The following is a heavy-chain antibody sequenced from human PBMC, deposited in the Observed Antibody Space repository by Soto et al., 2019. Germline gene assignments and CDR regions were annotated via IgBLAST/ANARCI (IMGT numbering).Heavy chain of an antibody. J-gene: IGHJ3*02. CDR2: ISCSGGST. CDR3: AKEHSSLNINDAFDI. Sequence: HVGSLRLSCAASGFTFSSYAMSWVRQAPGKGLEWVSAISCSGGSTYYADSVKGRFTISRDNSKNTLYLQMNSLRAEDTAVYYCAKEHSSLNINDAFDIWGQGTMVTVSS. V-gene: IGHV3-23*01. CDR1: GFTFSSYA. D-gene: IGHD6-13*01.